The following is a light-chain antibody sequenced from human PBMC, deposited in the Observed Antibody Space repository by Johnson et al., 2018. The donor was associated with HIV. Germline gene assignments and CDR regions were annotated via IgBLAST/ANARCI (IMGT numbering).Light chain of an antibody. V-gene: IGLV1-51*01. CDR2: DNN. J-gene: IGLJ1*01. Sequence: QSVLTQPPSVSAAPGQRVTISCSGSSSNIGNNYVSWYQQVQGTAPKLLIYDNNKRPSGIPDRFSGSKSGTSATLGITGLQTGDEADYYCGTWDSRLRTGFFGTGTKVTVL. CDR3: GTWDSRLRTGF. CDR1: SSNIGNNY.